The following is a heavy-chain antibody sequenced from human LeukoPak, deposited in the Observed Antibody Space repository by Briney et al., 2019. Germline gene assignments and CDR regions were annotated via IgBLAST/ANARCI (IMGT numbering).Heavy chain of an antibody. CDR3: ARVWRDIVVVPAATPFDY. CDR1: GGTFSSYA. CDR2: IIPIFGTA. V-gene: IGHV1-69*05. D-gene: IGHD2-2*01. J-gene: IGHJ4*02. Sequence: SVKVSCKASGGTFSSYAISWVRQAPGQGLEWMGGIIPIFGTANYAQKFQGRVTMTRDTSISTAYTELSRLRSDDTAVYYCARVWRDIVVVPAATPFDYWGQGTLVTVPS.